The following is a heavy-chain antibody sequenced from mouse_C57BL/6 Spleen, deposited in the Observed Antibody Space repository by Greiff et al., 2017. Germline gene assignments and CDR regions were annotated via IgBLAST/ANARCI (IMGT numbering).Heavy chain of an antibody. D-gene: IGHD2-3*01. CDR3: ARGRDGYYSGWYFDV. CDR1: GYTFTDYY. V-gene: IGHV1-26*01. CDR2: INPNNGGT. J-gene: IGHJ1*03. Sequence: VQLQQSGPELVKPGASVKISCKASGYTFTDYYMNWVKQSHGKSLEWIGDINPNNGGTSYNQKFKGKATLTVDKSSSTAYMELRSLTSEDSAVYYCARGRDGYYSGWYFDVWGTGTTVTVSS.